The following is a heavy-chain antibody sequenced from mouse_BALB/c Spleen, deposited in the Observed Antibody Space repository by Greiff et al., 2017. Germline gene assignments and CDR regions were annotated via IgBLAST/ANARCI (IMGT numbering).Heavy chain of an antibody. D-gene: IGHD2-3*01. CDR3: ASFYDGFYAMDY. V-gene: IGHV3-6*02. J-gene: IGHJ4*01. Sequence: VQLQQSGPGLVKPSQSLSLTCSVTGYSITSGYYWNWIRQFPGNKLEWMGYISYDGSNNYNPSLKNRISITRDTSKNQFFLKLNSVTTEDTATYYCASFYDGFYAMDYWGQGTSVTVSS. CDR1: GYSITSGYY. CDR2: ISYDGSN.